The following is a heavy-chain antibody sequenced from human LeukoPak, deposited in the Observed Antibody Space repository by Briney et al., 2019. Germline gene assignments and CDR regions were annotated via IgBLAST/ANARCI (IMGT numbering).Heavy chain of an antibody. CDR1: GYTFTSYG. CDR2: ISAYNGNT. CDR3: ARRKRYCSSTSCLSRDYYYGMDV. J-gene: IGHJ6*02. V-gene: IGHV1-18*01. D-gene: IGHD2-2*01. Sequence: ASVKVSCKASGYTFTSYGISWVRQAPGQGLEWMGWISAYNGNTNYAQKLQGRVTMTTDTSTSTAYMELRSLRSDDTAVYHCARRKRYCSSTSCLSRDYYYGMDVWGQGTTVTVSS.